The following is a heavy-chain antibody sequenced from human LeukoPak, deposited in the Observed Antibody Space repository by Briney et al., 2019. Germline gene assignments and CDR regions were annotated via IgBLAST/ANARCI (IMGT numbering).Heavy chain of an antibody. CDR2: IYYSGST. Sequence: SETLSLTCTVSGGSISSYYWSWIRQPPGKGLEWIGYIYYSGSTNYNPSLKSRVTISVDTSKNQFSLKLSSVTAADTAVYYCARGGGKYGSGSPYYYYYMDVWGKGTTVTVSS. V-gene: IGHV4-59*12. J-gene: IGHJ6*03. D-gene: IGHD3-10*01. CDR3: ARGGGKYGSGSPYYYYYMDV. CDR1: GGSISSYY.